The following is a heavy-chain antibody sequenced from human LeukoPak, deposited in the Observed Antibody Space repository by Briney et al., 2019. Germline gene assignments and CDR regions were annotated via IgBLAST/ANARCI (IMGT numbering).Heavy chain of an antibody. Sequence: GGSLRLPCAASGFTFSSYSMNWFRQAPGKGLEWVSSISISSSYLYYADSVKGRFTISRDHAKNSLYLQMNSMRADGTTVYYFARDLVAVAGTAGWGQGTLVSVPS. D-gene: IGHD6-19*01. CDR1: GFTFSSYS. J-gene: IGHJ4*02. CDR3: ARDLVAVAGTAG. V-gene: IGHV3-21*01. CDR2: ISISSSYL.